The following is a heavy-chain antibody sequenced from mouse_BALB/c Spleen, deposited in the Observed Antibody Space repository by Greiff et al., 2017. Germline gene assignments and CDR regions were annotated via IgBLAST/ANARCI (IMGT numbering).Heavy chain of an antibody. Sequence: EVHLVESGGGLVQPGGSRKLSCAASGFTFSSFGMHWVRQAPEKGLEWVAYISSGSSTIYYADTVKGRFTISRDNPKNTLFLQMTSLRSEDTAMYYCASHYYGSFDYWGQGTTLTVSS. J-gene: IGHJ2*01. CDR1: GFTFSSFG. D-gene: IGHD1-2*01. CDR3: ASHYYGSFDY. CDR2: ISSGSSTI. V-gene: IGHV5-17*02.